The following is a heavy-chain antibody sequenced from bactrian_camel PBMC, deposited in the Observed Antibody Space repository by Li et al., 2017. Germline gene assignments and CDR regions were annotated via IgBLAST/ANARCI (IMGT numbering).Heavy chain of an antibody. CDR3: ARGHRGNWQRKN. V-gene: IGHV3-2*01. CDR1: GFPFSLSD. D-gene: IGHD1*01. J-gene: IGHJ4*01. CDR2: IAYYDGKNT. Sequence: VQLVESGGGLVQPGGFLTLSCAASGFPFSLSDMTWVRQVPEKGREWVSTIAYYDGKNTSYTDYEDSVKGRFTISRDNAKRTLYLQMNSLKTEDTAVYFCARGHRGNWQRKNWGQGTQVTVS.